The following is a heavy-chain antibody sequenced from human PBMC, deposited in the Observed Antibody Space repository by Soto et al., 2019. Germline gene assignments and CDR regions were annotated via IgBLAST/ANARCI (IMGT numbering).Heavy chain of an antibody. Sequence: PSETLSLTCTVSGGSISSSSYYWGWIRQPPGKGLEWIGSIYYSGSTYYNPSLKSRVTISVDTSKNQFSLKLSSVTAADTAVYYCARRIAARHWKYYYYYMDVWGKGTTVTVSS. V-gene: IGHV4-39*01. CDR1: GGSISSSSYY. J-gene: IGHJ6*03. D-gene: IGHD6-6*01. CDR3: ARRIAARHWKYYYYYMDV. CDR2: IYYSGST.